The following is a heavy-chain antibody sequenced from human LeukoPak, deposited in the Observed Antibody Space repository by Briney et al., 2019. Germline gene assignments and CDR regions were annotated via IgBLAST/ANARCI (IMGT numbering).Heavy chain of an antibody. CDR3: ARNLPYGDYRYYYYGMDV. CDR2: INPNSGGT. D-gene: IGHD4-17*01. J-gene: IGHJ6*02. Sequence: GASVKVSCKASGYTFTSYYMHWVRRAPGQGLEWMGWINPNSGGTNYAQKFQGRVTMTRDTSISTAYMELSRLRSDDTAVYYCARNLPYGDYRYYYYGMDVWGQGTTVTVSS. CDR1: GYTFTSYY. V-gene: IGHV1-2*02.